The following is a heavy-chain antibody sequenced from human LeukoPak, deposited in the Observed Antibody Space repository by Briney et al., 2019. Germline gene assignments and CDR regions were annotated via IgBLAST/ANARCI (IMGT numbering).Heavy chain of an antibody. CDR3: ATADSSSCYFDY. V-gene: IGHV4-59*01. J-gene: IGHJ4*02. CDR2: IYYSGST. Sequence: PSETLSLTCTVAGGSISSYYWSWIRQPPGKGLEWIGYIYYSGSTNYNPSLKSRVTISVDTSKNQFSLKLRSVTAADTAVYYCATADSSSCYFDYWGQGTLVTVSS. CDR1: GGSISSYY. D-gene: IGHD6-13*01.